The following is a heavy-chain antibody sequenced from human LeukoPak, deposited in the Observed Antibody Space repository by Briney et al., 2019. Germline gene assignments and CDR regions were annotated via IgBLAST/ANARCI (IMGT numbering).Heavy chain of an antibody. CDR3: AVGYCSSTSCYADYYYGMDV. CDR1: GFTFSSYA. CDR2: ISYDGSNK. Sequence: TGGSLRLSCAASGFTFSSYAMHWVRQAPGKGLEWVAVISYDGSNKYYADSVKGRFTISRDNSKNTLYLQMNSLRAEDTAVYYCAVGYCSSTSCYADYYYGMDVWGKGTTVTVSS. V-gene: IGHV3-30*04. D-gene: IGHD2-2*01. J-gene: IGHJ6*04.